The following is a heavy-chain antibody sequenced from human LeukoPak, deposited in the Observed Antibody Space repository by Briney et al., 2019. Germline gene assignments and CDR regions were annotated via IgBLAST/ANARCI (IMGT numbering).Heavy chain of an antibody. Sequence: GESLKISCQGSGYSFTSYWIGWVRQMPGKGLEWMGIIYPSDSDTKYSPSFQGQVTISADMSISTAYLHWSSLKASDTGMYYCASPRGYSYGHFDYWGQGTLVTVSS. D-gene: IGHD5-18*01. V-gene: IGHV5-51*01. CDR3: ASPRGYSYGHFDY. CDR1: GYSFTSYW. J-gene: IGHJ4*02. CDR2: IYPSDSDT.